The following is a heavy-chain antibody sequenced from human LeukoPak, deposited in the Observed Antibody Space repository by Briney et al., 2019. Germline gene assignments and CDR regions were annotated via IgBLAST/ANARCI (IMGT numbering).Heavy chain of an antibody. D-gene: IGHD3-10*01. CDR1: GFTFSSYA. J-gene: IGHJ4*02. Sequence: GESLKISCAASGFTFSSYAMSWVRQAPGKGLEWVSAISGSGGSTYYADSVKGRFTISRDNSKNTLYLQMNSLRAEDTAVYYCARGQEAATHWGQGTLVTVSS. CDR3: ARGQEAATH. CDR2: ISGSGGST. V-gene: IGHV3-23*01.